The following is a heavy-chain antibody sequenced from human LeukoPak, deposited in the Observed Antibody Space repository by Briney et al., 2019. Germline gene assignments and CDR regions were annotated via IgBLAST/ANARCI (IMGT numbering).Heavy chain of an antibody. J-gene: IGHJ3*02. V-gene: IGHV3-23*01. CDR3: ANWNGKFGGVIADAFDI. Sequence: GGSLRLSCAASGFTFSSSAMSWVRQAPGKGLEWVSSISGSGGSPYYADSVKGRFTISRDNSKNTLYLQMNSLRAEDTAVYYCANWNGKFGGVIADAFDIWGQGTMVTVSS. D-gene: IGHD3-16*02. CDR2: ISGSGGSP. CDR1: GFTFSSSA.